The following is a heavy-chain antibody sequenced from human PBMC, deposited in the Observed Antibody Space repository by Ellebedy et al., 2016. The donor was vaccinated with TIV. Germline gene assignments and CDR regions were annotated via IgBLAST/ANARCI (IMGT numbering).Heavy chain of an antibody. CDR3: ARAIGDTFEAFHI. V-gene: IGHV4-39*01. Sequence: GSLRLSCSVSGASIITSGYYWIWIRQPPGKGLEWIGTIYYSGSTYYNPSLKSRVTISRDTAKNQFSLRQTSVTGADTAIYYCARAIGDTFEAFHIWGQGTLVTVSS. D-gene: IGHD2/OR15-2a*01. J-gene: IGHJ3*02. CDR1: GASIITSGYY. CDR2: IYYSGST.